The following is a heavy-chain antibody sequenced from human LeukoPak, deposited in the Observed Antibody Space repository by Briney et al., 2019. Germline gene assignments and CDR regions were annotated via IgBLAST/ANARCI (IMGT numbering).Heavy chain of an antibody. V-gene: IGHV3-21*01. D-gene: IGHD5-18*01. CDR1: GFTFSSYS. Sequence: GGSLRLSCAASGFTFSSYSMNWVRQAPGKGLEWVSSISSSSSYIYYADSVKGRFTISRDNAKNSLYLQMNSLRAEDTAVYYCARWDTAMVTADYWGQGTLVTVSS. CDR3: ARWDTAMVTADY. CDR2: ISSSSSYI. J-gene: IGHJ4*02.